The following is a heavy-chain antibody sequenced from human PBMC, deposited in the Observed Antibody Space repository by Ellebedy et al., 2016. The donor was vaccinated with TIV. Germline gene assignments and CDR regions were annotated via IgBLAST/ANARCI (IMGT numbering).Heavy chain of an antibody. J-gene: IGHJ4*02. CDR3: ARGAGITMVRGVTNY. CDR1: GFTFSSYA. D-gene: IGHD3-10*01. V-gene: IGHV3-30-3*01. CDR2: ISYDGGNK. Sequence: GESLKISCAASGFTFSSYAMHWVRQAPGKGLEWVAVISYDGGNKYYADSVKGRFTISRDNSKNTLYLQMNSLGAEDTAVYYCARGAGITMVRGVTNYWGQGTLVTVSS.